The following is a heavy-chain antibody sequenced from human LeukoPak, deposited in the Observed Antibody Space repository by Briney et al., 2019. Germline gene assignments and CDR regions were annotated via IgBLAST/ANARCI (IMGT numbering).Heavy chain of an antibody. J-gene: IGHJ3*02. Sequence: SETLSLTCTVSGGSISSSSYYRGWIRQPPGKGLEWIGSIYYSGSTYYNPSLKSRVTISVDTSKNQFSLKLSSVTAADTAAYYCARHLRAKGAFDIWGQGTMVTVSS. CDR1: GGSISSSSYY. CDR2: IYYSGST. D-gene: IGHD1-26*01. V-gene: IGHV4-39*01. CDR3: ARHLRAKGAFDI.